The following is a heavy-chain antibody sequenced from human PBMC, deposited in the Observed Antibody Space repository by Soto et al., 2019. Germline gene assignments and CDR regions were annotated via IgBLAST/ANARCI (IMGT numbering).Heavy chain of an antibody. V-gene: IGHV4-39*01. CDR3: GRLEGLATISYYFDY. CDR1: GGSVSSSRYY. CDR2: VYYSGST. D-gene: IGHD3-9*01. J-gene: IGHJ4*02. Sequence: SETLSLTCTVSGGSVSSSRYYWGWVRQPPGKGLEWIGSVYYSGSTYYNPSLESRVTISVDKSKNQFSLKLMSLSAADTAVYYCGRLEGLATISYYFDYWGQGALVTVSS.